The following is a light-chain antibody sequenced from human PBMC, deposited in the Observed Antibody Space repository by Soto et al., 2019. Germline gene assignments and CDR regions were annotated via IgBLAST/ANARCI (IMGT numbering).Light chain of an antibody. CDR1: QSVSSN. J-gene: IGKJ4*01. CDR3: QQYNNWPLT. Sequence: EIVMTQSPATLSVSPGERATLSCRASQSVSSNLAWYRQKPGQAPRLLIYGTSTRATDIPARFSGSGSGTEFTLTISSLQSEDFVVYYCQQYNNWPLTFGGGTKVEIK. CDR2: GTS. V-gene: IGKV3-15*01.